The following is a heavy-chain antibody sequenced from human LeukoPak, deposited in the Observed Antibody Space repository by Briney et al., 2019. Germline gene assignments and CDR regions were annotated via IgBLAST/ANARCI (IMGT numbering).Heavy chain of an antibody. CDR1: GFTFDDYA. J-gene: IGHJ4*02. CDR3: AKDDGGSFDY. Sequence: GRSLRPSCAASGFTFDDYAMHWVRQAPGKGLEWVSGISWNSGSIGYADSVKGRFTISRDNAKNSLYLQMNSLRAEDTALYYCAKDDGGSFDYWGQGTLVTVSS. V-gene: IGHV3-9*01. CDR2: ISWNSGSI.